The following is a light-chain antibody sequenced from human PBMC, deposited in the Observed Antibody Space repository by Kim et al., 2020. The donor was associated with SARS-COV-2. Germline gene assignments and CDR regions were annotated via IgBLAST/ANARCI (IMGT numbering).Light chain of an antibody. CDR3: QQRVSWPLT. CDR1: QSIISV. Sequence: LCPGKIAPLSCRARQSIISVVAWDQQTPGQAPRLRIPVATTRATGIPARFSGSGSVADFTLTISSLEPEDFAVCYCQQRVSWPLTFGGGTKVDIK. V-gene: IGKV3-11*01. J-gene: IGKJ4*01. CDR2: VAT.